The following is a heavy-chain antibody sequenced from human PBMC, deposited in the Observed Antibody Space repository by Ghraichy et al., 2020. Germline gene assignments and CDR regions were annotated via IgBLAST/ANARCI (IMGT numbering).Heavy chain of an antibody. CDR1: GFTFSTHA. J-gene: IGHJ6*02. Sequence: GGSLRLSCAASGFTFSTHAMSWVRQAPGKGLEWVSRISGGGDSSTYYADSVKGRFTISRDISKSTLYFQMNSLRAEDTAVYYCAKEGDGYRRTYGMDVWGQGTTVTVSS. CDR3: AKEGDGYRRTYGMDV. V-gene: IGHV3-23*01. D-gene: IGHD3-16*01. CDR2: ISGGGDSST.